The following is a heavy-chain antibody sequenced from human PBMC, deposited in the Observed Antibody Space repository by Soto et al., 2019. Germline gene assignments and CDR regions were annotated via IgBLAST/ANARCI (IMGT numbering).Heavy chain of an antibody. D-gene: IGHD5-12*01. CDR1: GFTFGSNW. CDR3: ASLQWESSGYADY. Sequence: EVQLVESGGGLVQPGGSLRLSCAASGFTFGSNWMSWVRQAPGKGLEWVANIKRDGSEKYYGDSVKGRFTISRDNAKNTLYLQMNSLRADDPAVYYCASLQWESSGYADYWGQGTLVTVSS. V-gene: IGHV3-7*03. CDR2: IKRDGSEK. J-gene: IGHJ4*02.